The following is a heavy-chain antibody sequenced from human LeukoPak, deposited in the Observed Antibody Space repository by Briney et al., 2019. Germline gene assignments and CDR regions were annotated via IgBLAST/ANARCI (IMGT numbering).Heavy chain of an antibody. V-gene: IGHV1-46*03. CDR3: ARVGHYDILTGSYDAFDI. CDR1: GYTFTSYY. D-gene: IGHD3-9*01. J-gene: IGHJ3*02. Sequence: ASVKVSCKASGYTFTSYYMHWVRQAPGQGLEWMGIINPSGGSTSYAQKFQGRVTMTRDTSTSTVCMELSSLRSEDTAVYYCARVGHYDILTGSYDAFDIWGQGTMVTVSS. CDR2: INPSGGST.